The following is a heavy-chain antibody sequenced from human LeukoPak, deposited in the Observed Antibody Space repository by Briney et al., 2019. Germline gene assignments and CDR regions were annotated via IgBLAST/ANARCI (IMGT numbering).Heavy chain of an antibody. CDR2: FYYSEST. Sequence: SETLSLTCSVYAGSISSISYYWDWIRQPPGKGLECIARFYYSESTYNNPSLETRVTMTDATSQNTLPLKLSSVSAADTAVYYCARHSWAPGGPDAFDIWGQGTMVTVSS. CDR1: AGSISSISYY. CDR3: ARHSWAPGGPDAFDI. J-gene: IGHJ3*02. V-gene: IGHV4-39*01. D-gene: IGHD2-15*01.